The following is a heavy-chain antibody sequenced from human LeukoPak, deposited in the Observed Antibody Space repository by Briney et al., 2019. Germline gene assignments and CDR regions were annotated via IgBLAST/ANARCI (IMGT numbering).Heavy chain of an antibody. CDR2: IYYSGST. J-gene: IGHJ4*02. V-gene: IGHV4-59*01. CDR3: ARGGDHYDFWSGYYDFDY. CDR1: GGSISSYY. Sequence: SETLSLTCTVSGGSISSYYWSWIRQPPGKGLEWIGYIYYSGSTNYNPSLKSRVTISVDTSKNQFSLKLSSVTAADTAVYYCARGGDHYDFWSGYYDFDYWGQGTLVTVSS. D-gene: IGHD3-3*01.